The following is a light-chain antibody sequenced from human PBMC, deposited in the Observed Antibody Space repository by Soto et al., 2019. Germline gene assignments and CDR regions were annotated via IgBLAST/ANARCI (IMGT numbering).Light chain of an antibody. CDR1: QSVFDSSNNKNY. CDR2: WAS. CDR3: QQYHSAPYT. J-gene: IGKJ2*01. V-gene: IGKV4-1*01. Sequence: DIVLTQSPDSLAVSLGETATINCKSSQSVFDSSNNKNYLAWFQQKPGQPPKLLIYWASSRESGVPDRFSGSESGTDFTLTIRSLLAEDEAVFYCQQYHSAPYTFGQGNKVEIK.